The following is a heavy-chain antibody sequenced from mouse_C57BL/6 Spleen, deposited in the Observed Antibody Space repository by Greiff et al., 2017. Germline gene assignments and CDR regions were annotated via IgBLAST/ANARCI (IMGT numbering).Heavy chain of an antibody. Sequence: EVKLMESGGGLVKPGGSLKLSCAASGFTFSDYGMHWVRQAPEKGLEWVAYISSGSSTIYYADTVKGRFTISRDNAKNTLFLQMTSLRSEDTAMYYCARIPGSSYGYFGVWGTGTTVTVSS. CDR3: ARIPGSSYGYFGV. J-gene: IGHJ1*03. CDR2: ISSGSSTI. CDR1: GFTFSDYG. D-gene: IGHD1-1*01. V-gene: IGHV5-17*01.